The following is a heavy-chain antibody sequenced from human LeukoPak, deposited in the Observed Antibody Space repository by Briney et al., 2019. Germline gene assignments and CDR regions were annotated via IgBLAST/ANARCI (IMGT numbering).Heavy chain of an antibody. D-gene: IGHD2-15*01. V-gene: IGHV3-23*01. CDR2: ISGSGGST. J-gene: IGHJ1*01. CDR3: AKGCLGGGNCFFFQH. CDR1: GLTFSSYA. Sequence: GGSLRLSCAASGLTFSSYAMSWVRQAPGKGLEWVSAISGSGGSTYYADSVKGRFTISRDNSKNTLNLQMNSLRPGDTAVYYCAKGCLGGGNCFFFQHWGQGTLVTVSS.